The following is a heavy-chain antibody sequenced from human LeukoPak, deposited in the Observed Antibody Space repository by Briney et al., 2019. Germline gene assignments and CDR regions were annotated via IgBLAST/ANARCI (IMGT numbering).Heavy chain of an antibody. J-gene: IGHJ4*01. D-gene: IGHD1-26*01. CDR3: ARESVGSDYFDF. CDR2: ISGSGGST. CDR1: GFTFSSYA. V-gene: IGHV3-23*01. Sequence: GGSLRLSCAASGFTFSSYAMSWVRQAPGKGLEWVSAISGSGGSTYYADSVKGRFTISRDSSKNTLYLQMNNLRAEDTAVYYCARESVGSDYFDFWGQGTLVTVSS.